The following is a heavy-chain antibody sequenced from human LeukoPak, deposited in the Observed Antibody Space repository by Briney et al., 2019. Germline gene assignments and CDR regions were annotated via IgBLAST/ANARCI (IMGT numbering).Heavy chain of an antibody. V-gene: IGHV4-61*02. D-gene: IGHD5-24*01. J-gene: IGHJ4*02. Sequence: SQTLSLTCTVSVGSISSGSYYWSWIRQPAGKGLEWIGRIYTSGSTNYNPSLKSRVTISVDTSKNQFSLKLSSVTAADTAVYYCARDAFYGDGYKFDYWGQGTLVTVSS. CDR2: IYTSGST. CDR3: ARDAFYGDGYKFDY. CDR1: VGSISSGSYY.